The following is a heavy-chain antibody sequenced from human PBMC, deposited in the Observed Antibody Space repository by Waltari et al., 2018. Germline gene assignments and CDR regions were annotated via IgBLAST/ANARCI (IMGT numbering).Heavy chain of an antibody. Sequence: QVQLQESGPGLVKPSETLSLTCTVSGGSISSHYWSWIRQPPGKGLEWIGYISYSGSTNDNPSLKMRVTISVDTSKNQFSLKLSSVTAADTAVYYCARAPYGDHFDYWGQGTLVTVSS. CDR1: GGSISSHY. CDR3: ARAPYGDHFDY. V-gene: IGHV4-59*11. J-gene: IGHJ4*02. CDR2: ISYSGST. D-gene: IGHD4-17*01.